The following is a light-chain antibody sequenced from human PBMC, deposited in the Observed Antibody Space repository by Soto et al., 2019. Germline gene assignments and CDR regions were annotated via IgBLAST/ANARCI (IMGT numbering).Light chain of an antibody. Sequence: QSVLTQPPAVSGSPGQSVAMSCAGTSSDFSRYNRVSWYQRPPGTGPKLIIYEVNNRPSGVPDRFSGSKSGNTASLTISGLQAEDDAEYYCSLYTTDSTYVFGTGTKVTVX. CDR1: SSDFSRYNR. CDR3: SLYTTDSTYV. J-gene: IGLJ1*01. CDR2: EVN. V-gene: IGLV2-18*01.